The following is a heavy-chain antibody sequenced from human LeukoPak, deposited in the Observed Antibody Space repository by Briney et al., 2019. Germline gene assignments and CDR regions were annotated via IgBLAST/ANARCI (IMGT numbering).Heavy chain of an antibody. Sequence: SGGSLRLSCEASGFSFDDYAMHWVRQAPGKGLEWVSGISWNSGSIDYADSLMGRFTISRDNAKNSLHLHMNSLSAEDTAFYYCAKDIYGTSGCFDYWGQGTLVTVSS. CDR1: GFSFDDYA. V-gene: IGHV3-9*01. CDR3: AKDIYGTSGCFDY. D-gene: IGHD6-19*01. J-gene: IGHJ4*02. CDR2: ISWNSGSI.